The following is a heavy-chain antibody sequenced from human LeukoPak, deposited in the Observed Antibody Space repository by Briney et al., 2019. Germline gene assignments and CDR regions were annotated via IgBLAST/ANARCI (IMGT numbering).Heavy chain of an antibody. CDR1: GGSISSSSYY. CDR3: ARRGGLTIFGVLTEYSFDY. CDR2: IYYSGST. J-gene: IGHJ4*02. D-gene: IGHD3-3*01. Sequence: PSETLSLTCTVSGGSISSSSYYWGWIRQPPGKGLEWIGSIYYSGSTYYNPSLKSRVTISVDTSKNHFSLKLSSVTAADTAVYYCARRGGLTIFGVLTEYSFDYWGQGTLVTVSS. V-gene: IGHV4-39*07.